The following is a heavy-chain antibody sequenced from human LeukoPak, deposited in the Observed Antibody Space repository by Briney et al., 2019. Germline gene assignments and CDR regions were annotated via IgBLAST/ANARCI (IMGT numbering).Heavy chain of an antibody. CDR2: VIPIFGTA. CDR1: GGTFSSYA. CDR3: ARIRNGYCSGGSCYSDY. D-gene: IGHD2-15*01. J-gene: IGHJ4*02. V-gene: IGHV1-69*05. Sequence: SVKVSCKASGGTFSSYAISWVRQAPGQGLEWMGRVIPIFGTANYAQKFKGRVTITTHESTSTAYMELSSLRSEDTAVYYCARIRNGYCSGGSCYSDYWGQGTLVTVSS.